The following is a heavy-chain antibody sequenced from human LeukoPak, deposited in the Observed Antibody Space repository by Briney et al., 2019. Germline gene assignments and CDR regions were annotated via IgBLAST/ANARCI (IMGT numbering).Heavy chain of an antibody. V-gene: IGHV3-23*01. Sequence: GGSLRLSCAASGFTFSSYAMSWVRQAPGKGLEWVSAISGSGGSTYYADSVKGRFTISRDNSKNTLSMQMNGLRADDTAVYYCAKSCNSGNCYYNYWGQGILVTVSS. D-gene: IGHD2/OR15-2a*01. J-gene: IGHJ4*02. CDR2: ISGSGGST. CDR1: GFTFSSYA. CDR3: AKSCNSGNCYYNY.